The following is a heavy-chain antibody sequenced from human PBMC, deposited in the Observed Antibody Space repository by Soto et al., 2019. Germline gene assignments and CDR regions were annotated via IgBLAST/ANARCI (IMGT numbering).Heavy chain of an antibody. Sequence: EVQVLESGGGLVQPGGSLRLSCAASGFTFSSYAMSWVRQAPGKGLEWGSGISASGGTTYYADSVKGRFTISRDSSKNTLYMQMSSLRAEDTAVYYWERSSLPVYYGMDVWGQGTTFSVSS. D-gene: IGHD6-6*01. J-gene: IGHJ6*02. CDR1: GFTFSSYA. CDR2: ISASGGTT. V-gene: IGHV3-23*01. CDR3: ERSSLPVYYGMDV.